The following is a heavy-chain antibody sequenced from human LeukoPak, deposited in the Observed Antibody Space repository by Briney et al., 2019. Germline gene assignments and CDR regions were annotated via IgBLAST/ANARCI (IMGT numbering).Heavy chain of an antibody. CDR2: ISGSGGST. V-gene: IGHV3-23*01. CDR1: GFTFSSYA. D-gene: IGHD3-16*01. Sequence: PGGSLRLSCAASGFTFSSYAMSWVRQAPGKGLEWVSAISGSGGSTYYADSVKGRFTISRDNSKNTLYLQMNSLRAEDTAVYYCAKVVPDPPTRTVRGVPTPLFDYWGQGTLVTVSS. CDR3: AKVVPDPPTRTVRGVPTPLFDY. J-gene: IGHJ4*02.